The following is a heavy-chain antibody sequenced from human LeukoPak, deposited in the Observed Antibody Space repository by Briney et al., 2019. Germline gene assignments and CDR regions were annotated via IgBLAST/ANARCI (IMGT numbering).Heavy chain of an antibody. D-gene: IGHD5-24*01. CDR2: IGTGGHT. Sequence: GGSLRLSCSASGFTFSNYDMHWVRQKKGKGLEWVSSIGTGGHTYYAPSVKGRFTISRENAENSLYLQMNSLVAGDTAIYYCTRGGLEAPCDVWGQGTMVAVSS. V-gene: IGHV3-13*01. CDR1: GFTFSNYD. J-gene: IGHJ3*01. CDR3: TRGGLEAPCDV.